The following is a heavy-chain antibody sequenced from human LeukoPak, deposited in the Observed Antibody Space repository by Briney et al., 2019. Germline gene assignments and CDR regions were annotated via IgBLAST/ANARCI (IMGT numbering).Heavy chain of an antibody. Sequence: GGSLRLSCAASGFTFNLYAMHWVRQAPGKGLEWVAIISYDGSSKYYAGSVKGRFTISRDNSKNTLYLQMNSLRAEDTAMYYCARAPRYGDCVPNRTYFDYWGQGTLVTVSS. D-gene: IGHD4-17*01. J-gene: IGHJ4*02. CDR3: ARAPRYGDCVPNRTYFDY. CDR2: ISYDGSSK. V-gene: IGHV3-30*04. CDR1: GFTFNLYA.